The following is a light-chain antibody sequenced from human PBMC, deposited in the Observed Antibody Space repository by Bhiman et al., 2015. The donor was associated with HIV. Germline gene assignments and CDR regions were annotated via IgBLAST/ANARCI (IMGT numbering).Light chain of an antibody. V-gene: IGLV2-14*03. Sequence: QSALTQPASVSGSPGQSITISCTGTSSDVGGYNYVSWYQHHPGKAPKLMIYDVSKRPSGVSNRFSGSKSANTGSLTISGLQAEDEADYYCSSYASSSTLVFGGGTQLTVL. CDR3: SSYASSSTLV. CDR1: SSDVGGYNY. CDR2: DVS. J-gene: IGLJ2*01.